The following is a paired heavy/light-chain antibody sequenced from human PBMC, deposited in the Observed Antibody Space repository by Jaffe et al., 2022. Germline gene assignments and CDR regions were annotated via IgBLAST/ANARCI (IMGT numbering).Light chain of an antibody. J-gene: IGLJ1*01. CDR1: SLRSYY. CDR2: GKN. CDR3: NSRDSSGNYV. V-gene: IGLV3-19*01. Sequence: SSELTQDPAVSVALGQTVRITCQGDSLRSYYASWYQQKPGQAPVFVIYGKNNRPSGIPDRFSGSSSGNTASLTITGAQAEDEADYYCNSRDSSGNYVFGTGTKVTVL.
Heavy chain of an antibody. V-gene: IGHV3-11*01. J-gene: IGHJ2*01. Sequence: QVQLVESGGGLVKPGGSLRLSCAASGFTFSDYYMNWIRQAPGKGLEWVSYISSSGGTIYYADSVKGRFTISRDNAKNSLYLQMNSLRAEDTAVYYCARDVRDYEGWYFDLWGRGTLVTVSS. CDR3: ARDVRDYEGWYFDL. CDR2: ISSSGGTI. D-gene: IGHD4-17*01. CDR1: GFTFSDYY.